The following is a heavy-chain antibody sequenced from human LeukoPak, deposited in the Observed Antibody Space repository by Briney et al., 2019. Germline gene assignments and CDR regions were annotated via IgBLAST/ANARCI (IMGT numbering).Heavy chain of an antibody. J-gene: IGHJ5*02. Sequence: SETLSLTCTVSGGSISSGGYYWSWIRQHPGKGLEWIGYIYYSGSTCYNPSLKSRVTISVDTSKNQFSLKLSSVTAADTAVYYCARRSMDTAMVKSWFDPWGQGTLVTVSS. V-gene: IGHV4-31*03. D-gene: IGHD5-18*01. CDR3: ARRSMDTAMVKSWFDP. CDR2: IYYSGST. CDR1: GGSISSGGYY.